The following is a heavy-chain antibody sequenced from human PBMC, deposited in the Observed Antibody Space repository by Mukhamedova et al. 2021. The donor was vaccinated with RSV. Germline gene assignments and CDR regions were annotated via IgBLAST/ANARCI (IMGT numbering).Heavy chain of an antibody. CDR2: IKSKTDGGTT. J-gene: IGHJ3*02. CDR3: TTVMVYDAFDI. D-gene: IGHD1-14*01. Sequence: GWVGRIKSKTDGGTTDYAAPVKGRFTISRDDSKNTLYLQMNSLKTEDTAVYYCTTVMVYDAFDIWGQGTMVTVSS. V-gene: IGHV3-15*01.